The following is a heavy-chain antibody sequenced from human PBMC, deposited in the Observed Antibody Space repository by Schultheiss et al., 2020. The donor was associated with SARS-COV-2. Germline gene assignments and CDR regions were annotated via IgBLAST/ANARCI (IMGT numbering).Heavy chain of an antibody. CDR3: AKDMKQWLVLEN. D-gene: IGHD6-19*01. CDR2: ISSSSSYI. V-gene: IGHV3-21*04. CDR1: GFTFSSYS. Sequence: GGSLRLSCAASGFTFSSYSMNWVRQAPGKGLEWVSSISSSSSYIYYADSVKGRFTISRDNSKNTLYLQMNSLRAEDTAVYYCAKDMKQWLVLENWGQGTLVTVS. J-gene: IGHJ4*02.